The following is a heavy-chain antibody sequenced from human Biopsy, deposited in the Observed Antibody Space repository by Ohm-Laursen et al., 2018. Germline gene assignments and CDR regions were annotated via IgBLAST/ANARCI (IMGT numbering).Heavy chain of an antibody. V-gene: IGHV4-34*01. D-gene: IGHD3-22*01. J-gene: IGHJ6*02. CDR1: GFSLNTNYY. CDR3: VRGVDYYDPYHYYALDV. Sequence: PGTLSLTCVVSGFSLNTNYYWGWIRQTPGKGLEWIGEINHSGRTNYNPSLKSRVTISVDTSKNQFSLKVRSVTAADTAVYYCVRGVDYYDPYHYYALDVWGQGTTVTVSS. CDR2: INHSGRT.